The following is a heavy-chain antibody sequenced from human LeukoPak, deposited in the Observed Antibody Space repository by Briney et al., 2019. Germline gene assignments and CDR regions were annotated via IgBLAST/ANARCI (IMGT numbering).Heavy chain of an antibody. Sequence: SETLSLTCTVSGGSISSGGYYWSWIRQHPGKGLEWIGYIYYSGSTYYNPSLKSRVTISVDTSKNQFSLKLSSVTAADTAVYYCAAEYSSSGFDPWGQGTLVTVSS. J-gene: IGHJ5*02. CDR3: AAEYSSSGFDP. V-gene: IGHV4-31*03. CDR2: IYYSGST. D-gene: IGHD6-6*01. CDR1: GGSISSGGYY.